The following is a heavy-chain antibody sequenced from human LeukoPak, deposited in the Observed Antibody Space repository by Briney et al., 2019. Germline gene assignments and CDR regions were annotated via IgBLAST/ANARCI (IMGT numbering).Heavy chain of an antibody. V-gene: IGHV1-69*01. CDR3: AFGVVVPAAMNAFDI. CDR1: GGTFSSYA. D-gene: IGHD2-2*01. J-gene: IGHJ3*02. Sequence: SVKVSCEASGGTFSSYAISWVRQAPGQGLEWMGGIIPIFGTANYAQKFQGRVTITADESTSTAYMELSSLRSEDTAVYYCAFGVVVPAAMNAFDIWGQGTMVTVSS. CDR2: IIPIFGTA.